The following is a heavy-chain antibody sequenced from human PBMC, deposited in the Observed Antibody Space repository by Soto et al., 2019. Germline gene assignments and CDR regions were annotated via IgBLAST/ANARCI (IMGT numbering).Heavy chain of an antibody. V-gene: IGHV4-30-4*01. CDR3: ARERPDGSRLDP. CDR2: IYYSGST. J-gene: IGHJ5*02. D-gene: IGHD6-13*01. CDR1: GGSISSGDYY. Sequence: QVQLQESGPGLVKPSQTLSLTCTVSGGSISSGDYYWSWIHQPPAKGLQWIGYIYYSGSTYYNPSLKSRVTISVDTSKNQFSLKLSSVTDADTAVYYCARERPDGSRLDPWGHGTLVTVSS.